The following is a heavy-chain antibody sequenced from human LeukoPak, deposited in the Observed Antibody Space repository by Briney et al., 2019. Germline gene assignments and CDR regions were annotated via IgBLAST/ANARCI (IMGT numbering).Heavy chain of an antibody. Sequence: SVKVSCKASGGTFSSYTISWVRQAPGQGLEWMGRIIPILGIANYAQKFQGRVTITADKSTSTAYMELSSLRSEDTAVYCCARDPFGYSYGQRTNYFDYWGQGTLVTVSS. D-gene: IGHD5-18*01. J-gene: IGHJ4*02. CDR3: ARDPFGYSYGQRTNYFDY. CDR1: GGTFSSYT. V-gene: IGHV1-69*04. CDR2: IIPILGIA.